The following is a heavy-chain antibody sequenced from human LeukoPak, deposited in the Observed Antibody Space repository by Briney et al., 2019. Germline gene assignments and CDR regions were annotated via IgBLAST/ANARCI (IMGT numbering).Heavy chain of an antibody. CDR2: INHSGST. Sequence: PSETLSLTCAVYGGSFSGYYWSWIRQPPGKGLEWIGEINHSGSTNYNPSLKSRVTISVDTSKNQFSLKLSSETAADTAVYYCARELWDSSSPRAFDPWGQGTLVTVSS. V-gene: IGHV4-34*01. CDR3: ARELWDSSSPRAFDP. J-gene: IGHJ5*02. CDR1: GGSFSGYY. D-gene: IGHD6-6*01.